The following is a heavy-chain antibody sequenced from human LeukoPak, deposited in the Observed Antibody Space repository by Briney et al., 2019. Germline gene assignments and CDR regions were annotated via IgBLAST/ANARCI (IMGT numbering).Heavy chain of an antibody. CDR3: VRDGRGYCGSTTCRPFDY. V-gene: IGHV3-48*03. Sequence: GGSLRLSCAASGFTFSSYEMNWVRQAPGKGLESVAHISGSGSPMSYADSVKGRFTISRDNAETSLFLEMNSLRAEDTAVYYCVRDGRGYCGSTTCRPFDYWGQGTMVIVSS. CDR1: GFTFSSYE. J-gene: IGHJ4*02. CDR2: ISGSGSPM. D-gene: IGHD2-2*01.